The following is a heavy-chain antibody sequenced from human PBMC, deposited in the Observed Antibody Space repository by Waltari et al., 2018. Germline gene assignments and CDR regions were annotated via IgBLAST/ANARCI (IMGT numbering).Heavy chain of an antibody. CDR1: GGSFSGYY. D-gene: IGHD3-22*01. V-gene: IGHV4-34*01. J-gene: IGHJ4*02. CDR3: ASLYYDSNNGIPDY. CDR2: INHSGST. Sequence: QVQLQQWGAGLLKPSETLSLTCADYGGSFSGYYWSWIRQPPGKGLEWIGEINHSGSTNYNPSLKSRVTISVDTSKNQFSLKLSSVTAADTAVYYCASLYYDSNNGIPDYWGQGTLVTVSS.